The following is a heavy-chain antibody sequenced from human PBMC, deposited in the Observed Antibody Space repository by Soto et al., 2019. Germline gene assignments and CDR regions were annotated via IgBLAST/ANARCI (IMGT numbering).Heavy chain of an antibody. CDR2: IIPFFGTA. D-gene: IGHD4-17*01. CDR3: AKSAPMDAGDKYYYDF. V-gene: IGHV1-69*13. Sequence: SVKVSCKASGGTFSTFGISWVRQAPGQGLEWMGGIIPFFGTARYSQKFEDRITITADESTNTVYMDLRSLTSEDTAIYYCAKSAPMDAGDKYYYDFRGQGALVTVSS. CDR1: GGTFSTFG. J-gene: IGHJ4*02.